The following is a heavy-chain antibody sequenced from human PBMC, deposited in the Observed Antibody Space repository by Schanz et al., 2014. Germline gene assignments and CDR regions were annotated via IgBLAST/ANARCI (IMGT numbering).Heavy chain of an antibody. CDR1: GFTFRDYY. J-gene: IGHJ4*02. Sequence: GQLAESGGGLVQPGGSLRLSCAASGFTFRDYYMSWIRQAPGKGLEWVSYISGTTTYTNYADSVKGRFTISRDNSKNTLYLQMNSLRAEDTAVYYCAKDPSHGDYDYYFDYWGQGTLVTVSS. V-gene: IGHV3-11*05. CDR3: AKDPSHGDYDYYFDY. CDR2: ISGTTTYT. D-gene: IGHD3-22*01.